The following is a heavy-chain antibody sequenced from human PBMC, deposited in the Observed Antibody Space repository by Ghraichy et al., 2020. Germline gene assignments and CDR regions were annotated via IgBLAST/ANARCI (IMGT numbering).Heavy chain of an antibody. CDR1: GLSVSSNY. CDR3: ARDRVFCAGSECFYNYFYGMDI. Sequence: GGSLRLSCAASGLSVSSNYMTWVRQAPGEGLEWVSAFYSDGSTYYADSVKGRFFISRDTSKNIVHLQMRSLRVEDTAVYYCARDRVFCAGSECFYNYFYGMDIWGQGTTVTVSS. J-gene: IGHJ6*02. CDR2: FYSDGST. D-gene: IGHD2-21*01. V-gene: IGHV3-66*01.